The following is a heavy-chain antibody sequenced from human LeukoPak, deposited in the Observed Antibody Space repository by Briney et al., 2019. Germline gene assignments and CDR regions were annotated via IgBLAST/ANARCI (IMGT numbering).Heavy chain of an antibody. V-gene: IGHV5-51*01. CDR1: GYSFTSYW. D-gene: IGHD2-15*01. Sequence: GESLKISCKGSGYSFTSYWIGWVRQMPGKGLEWMGIIYPGDSDTRYSPSFQGQVTISADKSISTAYLQWSSLKASDTAMYYCARDSVAYCSGGSCTTFDSWGQGTLVTVSS. CDR2: IYPGDSDT. J-gene: IGHJ4*02. CDR3: ARDSVAYCSGGSCTTFDS.